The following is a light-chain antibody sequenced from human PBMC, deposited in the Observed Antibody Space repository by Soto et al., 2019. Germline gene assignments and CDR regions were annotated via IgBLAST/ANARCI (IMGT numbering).Light chain of an antibody. CDR1: QSVSSY. J-gene: IGKJ4*01. CDR3: QQRDSWLLT. CDR2: DAS. Sequence: EIVLTQSPATLSLSPGERATLSCRASQSVSSYLAWYQKKPGQPPRLLIYDASNRATDIPARFSGSGSGRDFTLTISSLAPEDFAIYYCQQRDSWLLTFGGGTKVEIK. V-gene: IGKV3-11*02.